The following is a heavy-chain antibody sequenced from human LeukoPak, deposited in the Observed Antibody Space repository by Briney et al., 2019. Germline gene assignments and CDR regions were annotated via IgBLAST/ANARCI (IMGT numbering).Heavy chain of an antibody. CDR1: GFTFSGSA. Sequence: GGSLRLSCAASGFTFSGSAMHWVRQASGKGLEWVGRIRSKANSYATAYAASVKGRFTISRDDSKNTAYLQMSSLKTEDTAVYYCTRLTYYYDSSGGTNYFDYWGQGTLVTVSS. V-gene: IGHV3-73*01. J-gene: IGHJ4*02. CDR3: TRLTYYYDSSGGTNYFDY. D-gene: IGHD3-22*01. CDR2: IRSKANSYAT.